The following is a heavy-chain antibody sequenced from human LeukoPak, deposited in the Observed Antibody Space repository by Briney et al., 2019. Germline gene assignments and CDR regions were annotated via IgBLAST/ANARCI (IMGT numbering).Heavy chain of an antibody. J-gene: IGHJ4*02. CDR3: ARDKTGIIAAAGTWVY. CDR2: IIPIFGTA. D-gene: IGHD6-13*01. Sequence: GASVKVSCKTSGGTFSSYAISWVRQAPGQGLEWMGGIIPIFGTANYAQKFQGRVTITADKSTSTAYMELSSLRSEDTAVYYCARDKTGIIAAAGTWVYWGQGTLVTVSS. V-gene: IGHV1-69*06. CDR1: GGTFSSYA.